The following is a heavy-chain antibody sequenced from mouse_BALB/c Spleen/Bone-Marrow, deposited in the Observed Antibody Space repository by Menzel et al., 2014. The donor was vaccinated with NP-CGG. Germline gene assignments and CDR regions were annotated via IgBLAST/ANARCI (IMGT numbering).Heavy chain of an antibody. D-gene: IGHD1-2*01. Sequence: EVKLVESGGGLVQPGGSLKLSCAASGFTFSSYGMPWVRQTPDKRLELVATINSNGGRTYYPDSVKGRFTISRDNAKNTLYLQMSSLKSDDTAMYYCARDSLLRSLYAMDYWGQGTSVTVSS. CDR2: INSNGGRT. V-gene: IGHV5-6-3*01. J-gene: IGHJ4*01. CDR1: GFTFSSYG. CDR3: ARDSLLRSLYAMDY.